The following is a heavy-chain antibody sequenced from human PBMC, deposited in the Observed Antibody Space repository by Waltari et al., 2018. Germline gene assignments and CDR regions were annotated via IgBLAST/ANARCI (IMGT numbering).Heavy chain of an antibody. CDR2: IYYSGST. Sequence: QLQLQESGPGLVKPSETLSLTCTVSGGSISSSSYYWGWIRQPPGKGLEWIGTIYYSGSTYHNPSLKSRITISVDTSKNQFSLKLSSVTAADTAVYYCARHFVGATFYWGQGTLVTVSS. V-gene: IGHV4-39*01. CDR3: ARHFVGATFY. J-gene: IGHJ4*02. D-gene: IGHD1-26*01. CDR1: GGSISSSSYY.